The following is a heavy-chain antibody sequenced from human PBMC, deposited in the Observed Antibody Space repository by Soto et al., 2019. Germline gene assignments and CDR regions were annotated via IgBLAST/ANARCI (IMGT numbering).Heavy chain of an antibody. J-gene: IGHJ2*01. V-gene: IGHV4-34*01. CDR1: GGSFSGYY. CDR3: ARESHDILTGPPWVWYFDL. CDR2: INDRGSI. Sequence: QVQLQQWGAGPLRPLETLSLTCGVSGGSFSGYYWAWIRQSTGKGLEWIGEINDRGSINYNPSLKSRVSITFDTSTNHYSLNLRSVTAADSAVYYCARESHDILTGPPWVWYFDLWGRGTLVTVSS. D-gene: IGHD3-9*01.